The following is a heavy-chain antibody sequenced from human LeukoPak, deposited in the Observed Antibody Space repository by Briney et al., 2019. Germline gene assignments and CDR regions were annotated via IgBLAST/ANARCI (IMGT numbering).Heavy chain of an antibody. V-gene: IGHV4-39*02. CDR1: GGSISSSSYY. CDR3: ARDGGYSYGRIDY. CDR2: IYYSGST. J-gene: IGHJ4*02. D-gene: IGHD5-18*01. Sequence: SETLSLTCTVSGGSISSSSYYWGWIRQPPGKGLEWIGSIYYSGSTYYNPSLKSRVTISVDTSKNQFSLKLSSVTAADTAVYYCARDGGYSYGRIDYWGQGTLVTVTS.